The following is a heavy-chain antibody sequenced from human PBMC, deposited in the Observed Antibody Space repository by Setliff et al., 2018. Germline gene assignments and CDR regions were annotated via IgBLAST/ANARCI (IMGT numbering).Heavy chain of an antibody. V-gene: IGHV4-39*07. CDR1: GGPLSGFS. J-gene: IGHJ6*03. CDR3: ARMSGFQYMDV. D-gene: IGHD3-3*01. Sequence: SETLSLTCTVYGGPLSGFSWNWIRQSPGGGLEWIGSIYYSGSTYYNPSLKSRVTISLDTSKNQFSLSLSSVTAADTAVYYCARMSGFQYMDVWGKGTTVTVSS. CDR2: IYYSGST.